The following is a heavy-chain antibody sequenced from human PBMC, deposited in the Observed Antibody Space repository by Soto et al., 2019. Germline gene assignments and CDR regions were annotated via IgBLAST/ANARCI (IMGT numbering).Heavy chain of an antibody. CDR3: ARGLAARPFFPFAI. CDR2: IYWSGDE. D-gene: IGHD6-6*01. J-gene: IGHJ3*02. Sequence: SGPTLVNPTPTLKMTCSFSGFSLSTSGVGVGWISQPPGKALEWLAHIYWSGDEHYRPSLKSRLSITQDTSKNQVVLTMTNMDPVHTPTSSCARGLAARPFFPFAILRQVTMGTFSS. CDR1: GFSLSTSGVG. V-gene: IGHV2-5*01.